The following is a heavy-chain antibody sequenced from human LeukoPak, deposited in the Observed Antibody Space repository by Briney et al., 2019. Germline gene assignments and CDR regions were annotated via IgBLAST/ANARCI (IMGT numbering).Heavy chain of an antibody. Sequence: SETLSLTCTVSGGSISRHYWSWIRQPPGKGLEWIGYIYYSGSTNYNPSLKSRVTISVDTSKNQFSLKLSSVTAADTAVYYWARGPSGGNLIDYWGQGTLVTVSS. CDR3: ARGPSGGNLIDY. J-gene: IGHJ4*02. CDR2: IYYSGST. CDR1: GGSISRHY. D-gene: IGHD1-14*01. V-gene: IGHV4-59*11.